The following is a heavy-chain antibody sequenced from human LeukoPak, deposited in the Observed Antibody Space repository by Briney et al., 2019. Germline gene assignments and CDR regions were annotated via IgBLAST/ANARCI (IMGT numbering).Heavy chain of an antibody. V-gene: IGHV3-21*01. J-gene: IGHJ3*02. CDR2: ISSSSSYI. D-gene: IGHD2-15*01. Sequence: GGSLRLSCAASGFTFSSYSMNWVRQAPGKGLEWVSSISSSSSYIYYADSVKGRFTISRDNAKNSLYLQMNSLRAEDTAVYYRARASGYCSGGSCYEAFDIWGQGTMVTVSS. CDR3: ARASGYCSGGSCYEAFDI. CDR1: GFTFSSYS.